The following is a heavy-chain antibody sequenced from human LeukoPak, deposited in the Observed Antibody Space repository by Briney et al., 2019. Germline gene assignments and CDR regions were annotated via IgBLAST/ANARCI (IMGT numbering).Heavy chain of an antibody. Sequence: SGPTLVNPTQTLTRTCTFSGFSLSTSGVGVGWIRQPAGKALEWLAIIYWDDDKRYSPFLRSRLTITKDTYKNQVFLIMTNVDPEDTATYYCAHIEITYGGVFRDDAFDIWGQGTMVTVSS. J-gene: IGHJ3*02. CDR1: GFSLSTSGVG. D-gene: IGHD3-16*01. CDR3: AHIEITYGGVFRDDAFDI. CDR2: IYWDDDK. V-gene: IGHV2-5*02.